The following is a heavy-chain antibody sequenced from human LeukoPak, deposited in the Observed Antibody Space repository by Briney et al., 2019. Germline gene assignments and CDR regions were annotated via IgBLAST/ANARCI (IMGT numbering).Heavy chain of an antibody. CDR2: IVPIFGTA. CDR1: GGTFSSYS. CDR3: ARGTVWIGFDP. Sequence: ASVKVSCKASGGTFSSYSISWVRQAPGQGLEWMGGIVPIFGTADYAQKFQGRVTITADESTSTAYMELSSLRSEDTAVYYCARGTVWIGFDPWGQGTLVTVSS. V-gene: IGHV1-69*13. J-gene: IGHJ5*02. D-gene: IGHD2-8*01.